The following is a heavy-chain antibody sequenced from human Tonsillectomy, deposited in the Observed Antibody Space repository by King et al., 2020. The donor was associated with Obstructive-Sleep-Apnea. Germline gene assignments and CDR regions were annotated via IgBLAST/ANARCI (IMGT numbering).Heavy chain of an antibody. Sequence: VQLVESGGGVVQPGRSLRLSCVASGFSFNNYGMHWVRQIPGKGLEWVTFIRYDGSNKEYADSVKGRFTISRDNSKNTLYVQMNSLRTEDTAVYYCATLSGTTSGAFDIWGQGKMVTVSS. J-gene: IGHJ3*02. CDR1: GFSFNNYG. CDR2: IRYDGSNK. V-gene: IGHV3-30*02. D-gene: IGHD1-20*01. CDR3: ATLSGTTSGAFDI.